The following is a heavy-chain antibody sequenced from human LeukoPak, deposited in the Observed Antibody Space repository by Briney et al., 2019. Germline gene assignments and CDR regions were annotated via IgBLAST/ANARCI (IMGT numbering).Heavy chain of an antibody. J-gene: IGHJ3*02. D-gene: IGHD1-26*01. CDR1: GGTFSSYA. V-gene: IGHV1-69*13. CDR3: ARGGEGSWELLGAFDI. Sequence: ASVKVSCKASGGTFSSYAISWVRQAPGQGLEWMGGIIPTFGTANYARKFQGRVTITADESTSTAYMELSSLRSEDTAVYYCARGGEGSWELLGAFDIWGQGTMVTVSS. CDR2: IIPTFGTA.